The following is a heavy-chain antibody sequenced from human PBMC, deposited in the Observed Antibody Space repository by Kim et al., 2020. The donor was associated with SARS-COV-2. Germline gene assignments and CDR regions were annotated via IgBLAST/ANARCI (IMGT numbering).Heavy chain of an antibody. Sequence: VERRFTISRDNSKNTLYLQMNSLRAEDTAVYYCAKGRSITMVRGVITFDYWGQGTLVTVSS. J-gene: IGHJ4*02. D-gene: IGHD3-10*01. CDR3: AKGRSITMVRGVITFDY. V-gene: IGHV3-23*01.